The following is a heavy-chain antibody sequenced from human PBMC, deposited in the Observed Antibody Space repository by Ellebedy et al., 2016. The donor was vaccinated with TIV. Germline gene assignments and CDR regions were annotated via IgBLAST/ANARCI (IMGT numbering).Heavy chain of an antibody. Sequence: GESLKISXAASGFTFSSYWMHWVRQAPGKGLVWVSRINSDGSSTSYADSVKGRFTISRDNAKNTLYLQMNSLRAEDTAVYYCAREDYYDSSAAEDWGQGTLVTVSS. D-gene: IGHD3-22*01. CDR1: GFTFSSYW. CDR3: AREDYYDSSAAED. CDR2: INSDGSST. V-gene: IGHV3-74*01. J-gene: IGHJ4*02.